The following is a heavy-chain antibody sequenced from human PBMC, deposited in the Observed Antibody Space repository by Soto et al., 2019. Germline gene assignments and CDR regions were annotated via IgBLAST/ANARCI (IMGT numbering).Heavy chain of an antibody. J-gene: IGHJ4*02. Sequence: GGSLRLSCAASGFTFSSYGMHWVRQAPGKGLEWVAVISYDGSNKYYADSVKGRFTISRDNSKNTLYLQMNSLRAEDTAVYYCAKDKGYDSSGPRSYFDYWGQGTLVTVSS. D-gene: IGHD3-22*01. CDR1: GFTFSSYG. CDR3: AKDKGYDSSGPRSYFDY. CDR2: ISYDGSNK. V-gene: IGHV3-30*18.